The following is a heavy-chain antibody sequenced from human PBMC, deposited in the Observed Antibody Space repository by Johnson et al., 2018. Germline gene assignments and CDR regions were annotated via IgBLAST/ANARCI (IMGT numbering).Heavy chain of an antibody. Sequence: VQLQESGGGLVQPGGSLRLSCAASGFTFSSYWMHWVRQAPGKGLVWVSRIISDGSSTSYADSVKGRFTISRDNAKNTLYLQMNILRAEDTAVYYCATANSHAFDMWGQGTMVTVSS. D-gene: IGHD4-23*01. J-gene: IGHJ3*02. CDR2: IISDGSST. CDR3: ATANSHAFDM. V-gene: IGHV3-74*01. CDR1: GFTFSSYW.